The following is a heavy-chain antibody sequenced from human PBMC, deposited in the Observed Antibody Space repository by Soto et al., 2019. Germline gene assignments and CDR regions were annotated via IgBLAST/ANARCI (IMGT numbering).Heavy chain of an antibody. CDR3: ARHSPAISFSDH. D-gene: IGHD3-3*01. CDR1: GGSISSSSYY. J-gene: IGHJ4*02. V-gene: IGHV4-39*01. CDR2: IYYSGST. Sequence: SETLSLTCTVSGGSISSSSYYWGWIRQPPGKGLEWIGSIYYSGSTYYNPSLKSRVTISVDTSKNQFSLKLSSVTAADTAVYYSARHSPAISFSDHWGQGTLVTVSS.